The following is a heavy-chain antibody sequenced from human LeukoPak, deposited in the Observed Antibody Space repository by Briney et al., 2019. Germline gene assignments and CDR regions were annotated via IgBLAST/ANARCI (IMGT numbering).Heavy chain of an antibody. Sequence: VRSLGLSSAASGFAFSRDGMGWVREAPGGGGEWVSAISGSGGSTYYADSVKGRFTISRDNSKNTLYLQMNSLRAEDTAVYYCAKERDTSGWDYWGQGTLVTVSS. CDR1: GFAFSRDG. CDR2: ISGSGGST. J-gene: IGHJ4*02. D-gene: IGHD5-18*01. V-gene: IGHV3-23*01. CDR3: AKERDTSGWDY.